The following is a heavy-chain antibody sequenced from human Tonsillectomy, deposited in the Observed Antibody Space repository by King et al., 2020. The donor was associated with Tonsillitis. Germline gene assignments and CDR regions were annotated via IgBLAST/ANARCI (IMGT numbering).Heavy chain of an antibody. CDR1: GGSISSYY. V-gene: IGHV4-59*01. J-gene: IGHJ4*02. Sequence: QVQLQESGPGLVKPSETLSLTCTVSGGSISSYYWSWIRQPPGKGLEWVGYIYHSGSTSYNPSLKSRVTISVDTTKNQFSLKLSSVSAADTAVYYCARGVNDYVWGSYRYDYGGQGTLVTVAS. CDR2: IYHSGST. D-gene: IGHD3-16*02. CDR3: ARGVNDYVWGSYRYDY.